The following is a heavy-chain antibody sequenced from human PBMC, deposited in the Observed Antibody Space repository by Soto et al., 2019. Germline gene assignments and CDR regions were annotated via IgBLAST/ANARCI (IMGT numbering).Heavy chain of an antibody. CDR1: GVSFNNNG. J-gene: IGHJ6*02. CDR3: ARVLYYGSGSYSPYGMDV. CDR2: VSPPFRTS. V-gene: IGHV1-69*01. D-gene: IGHD3-10*01. Sequence: QVQLVQSGAEVKKPGSSVKVSCKTSGVSFNNNGIGWVRQAPGHGLEWMGGVSPPFRTSNYARKFQGRISITADASPGTVALETSSMTSEDTDQYGGARVLYYGSGSYSPYGMDVWGQGTTVTVSS.